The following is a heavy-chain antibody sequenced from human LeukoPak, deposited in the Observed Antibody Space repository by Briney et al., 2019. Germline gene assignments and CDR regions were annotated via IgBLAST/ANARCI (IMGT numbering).Heavy chain of an antibody. CDR3: ARLYYYDSSGYYGDAFDI. CDR2: ISAYNGNT. J-gene: IGHJ3*02. CDR1: GYTFTSYG. D-gene: IGHD3-22*01. Sequence: ASVKVSCKASGYTFTSYGISWVRQAPGQGRVWMGWISAYNGNTNYAQKLQGRVTMTTDTSTSTAYMELRSLRSDDTAVYYCARLYYYDSSGYYGDAFDIWGQGTMVTVSS. V-gene: IGHV1-18*01.